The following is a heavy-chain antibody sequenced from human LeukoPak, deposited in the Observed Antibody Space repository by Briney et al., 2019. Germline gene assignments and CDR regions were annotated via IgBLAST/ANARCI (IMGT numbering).Heavy chain of an antibody. J-gene: IGHJ4*02. Sequence: SETLSLTCTVSGGSISSYYWSWIRQPPGKGLEWIGYIYYSGSTNYNPSLKSRVTISVDTSKNQFSLKLSSVTAADTAVYYCASVRDGYNHYWGQGTLVTVSS. CDR2: IYYSGST. D-gene: IGHD5-24*01. V-gene: IGHV4-59*01. CDR1: GGSISSYY. CDR3: ASVRDGYNHY.